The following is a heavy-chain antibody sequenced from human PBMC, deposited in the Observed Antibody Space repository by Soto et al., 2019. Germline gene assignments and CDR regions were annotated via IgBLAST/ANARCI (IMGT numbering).Heavy chain of an antibody. CDR1: GGSFSGYY. V-gene: IGHV4-34*01. J-gene: IGHJ4*02. CDR2: INHSGST. D-gene: IGHD3-10*01. Sequence: QVQLQQWGAGLLKPSETLSLTCAVYGGSFSGYYWSWIRQPPGKGLEWIGEINHSGSTNYNPSLKCRAPISVDTARNQFSLKLSSVTAADTAVYYWARGTAVRGVRLDYWGQGTLVTVSS. CDR3: ARGTAVRGVRLDY.